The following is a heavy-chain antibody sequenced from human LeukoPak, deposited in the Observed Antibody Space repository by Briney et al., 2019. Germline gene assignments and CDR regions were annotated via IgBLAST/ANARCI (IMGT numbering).Heavy chain of an antibody. CDR3: ARALQYQLPSHFDY. CDR1: GGSISSGDYY. J-gene: IGHJ4*02. V-gene: IGHV4-30-4*01. CDR2: IYYSGST. Sequence: SETLSLTCTVSGGSISSGDYYWSWIRQPPGKGLEGIGYIYYSGSTYYNPSLKSRVTISVDTSKNQFSLKLRSVTAADTAVYYCARALQYQLPSHFDYWGQGTLVTVSS. D-gene: IGHD2-2*01.